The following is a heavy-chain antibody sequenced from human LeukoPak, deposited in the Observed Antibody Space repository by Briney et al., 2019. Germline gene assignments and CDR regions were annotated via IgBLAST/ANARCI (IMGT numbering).Heavy chain of an antibody. J-gene: IGHJ3*02. V-gene: IGHV3-48*02. D-gene: IGHD2-21*01. CDR2: ISSTSSII. Sequence: GGSLRLSCVGSGFSISNHQMNWVRQAPGKGLEWVSYISSTSSIISYADSVKGRFTISRDNAKNSLYLQMNSLRDEDAAVYYCLRESSYSFNIWGEGEMVTVSS. CDR3: LRESSYSFNI. CDR1: GFSISNHQ.